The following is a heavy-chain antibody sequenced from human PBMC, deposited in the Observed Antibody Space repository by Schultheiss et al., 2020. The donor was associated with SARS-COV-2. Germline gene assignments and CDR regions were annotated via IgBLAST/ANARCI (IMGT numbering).Heavy chain of an antibody. J-gene: IGHJ4*02. Sequence: SETLSLTCTVYGGSFSGYYWSWIRQPPGKGLEWIGYIYSNGNTNYNPSLKSRVTISVDKSKNQFSLKLSSVTAADTAVYYCAREPDYDSSGYYPTPFDYWGQGTLVTVSS. CDR1: GGSFSGYY. V-gene: IGHV4-59*01. D-gene: IGHD3-22*01. CDR2: IYSNGNT. CDR3: AREPDYDSSGYYPTPFDY.